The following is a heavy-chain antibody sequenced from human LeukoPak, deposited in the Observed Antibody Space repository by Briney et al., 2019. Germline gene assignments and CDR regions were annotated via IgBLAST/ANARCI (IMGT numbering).Heavy chain of an antibody. J-gene: IGHJ4*02. V-gene: IGHV4-61*02. Sequence: PSQTLSLTCTVSGGSISSGTNSWSWVRQPAGKELEWIGRIYTSGKTDYNPYTPSLKSRVTVSLDTSKNQLSLFLTSVTAADTAMYYCARSFSGSYYFEYWGQGTLVTVSP. CDR3: ARSFSGSYYFEY. CDR2: IYTSGKT. D-gene: IGHD1-26*01. CDR1: GGSISSGTNS.